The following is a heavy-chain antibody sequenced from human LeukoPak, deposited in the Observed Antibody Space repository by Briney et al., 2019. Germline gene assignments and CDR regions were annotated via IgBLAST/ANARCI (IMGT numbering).Heavy chain of an antibody. CDR1: GGSISSSNW. V-gene: IGHV4-4*02. D-gene: IGHD6-25*01. Sequence: TASGTLSLTCAVSGGSISSSNWWSWVRQPPGKGLEWIGEIYHSGSTNYNPSLKSRVTISVDKSKNQFSLKLSSVTAADTAVYYCARVGGFSGYANLWGQGTLVTVSS. CDR3: ARVGGFSGYANL. CDR2: IYHSGST. J-gene: IGHJ5*02.